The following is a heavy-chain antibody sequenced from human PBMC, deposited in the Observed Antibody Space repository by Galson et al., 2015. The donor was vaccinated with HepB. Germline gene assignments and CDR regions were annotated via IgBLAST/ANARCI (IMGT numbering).Heavy chain of an antibody. J-gene: IGHJ5*02. V-gene: IGHV1-18*04. CDR3: ARDHPGSCSGGNRYPGGWFDP. CDR1: GYTFTSYG. CDR2: ISTYNGDT. D-gene: IGHD2-15*01. Sequence: SVKVSCKASGYTFTSYGISWVRQAPGQGLEWMGWISTYNGDTNYAQKLQGRVTMTADTSTSTAYMELRTLSSDDTAVYYCARDHPGSCSGGNRYPGGWFDPWGQGTLVTVSS.